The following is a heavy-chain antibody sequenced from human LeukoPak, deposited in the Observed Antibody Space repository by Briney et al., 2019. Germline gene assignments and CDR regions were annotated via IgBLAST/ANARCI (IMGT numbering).Heavy chain of an antibody. CDR3: AKDGDIVVVPAATSHLDY. CDR1: GFTFSSYA. CDR2: ISGSGGST. V-gene: IGHV3-23*01. Sequence: PGGSLRLSCAGSGFTFSSYAMSWVRQAPGKGLEWVSAISGSGGSTYYADSVKGRFTISRDNSKNTLYLQMNSLRAEDTAVYYCAKDGDIVVVPAATSHLDYWGQGTLVTVSS. D-gene: IGHD2-2*01. J-gene: IGHJ4*02.